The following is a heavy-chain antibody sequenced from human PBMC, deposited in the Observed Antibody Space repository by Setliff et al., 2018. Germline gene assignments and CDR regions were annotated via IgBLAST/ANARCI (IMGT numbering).Heavy chain of an antibody. V-gene: IGHV1-2*02. CDR3: ARGGGSYRAGNSRPTYWFDP. J-gene: IGHJ5*02. CDR1: GYPFIEHY. CDR2: IRPNGGGT. D-gene: IGHD2-21*01. Sequence: GASVKVSCKTSGYPFIEHYVNWVRQAPGQGLEWMGWIRPNGGGTHYAQKFQGRVTMTRGTANSTVYMDLSSLTSDDTAIYYCARGGGSYRAGNSRPTYWFDPWGQGTLVTVSS.